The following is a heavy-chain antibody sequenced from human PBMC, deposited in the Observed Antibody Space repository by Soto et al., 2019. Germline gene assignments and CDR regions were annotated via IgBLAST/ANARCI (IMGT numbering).Heavy chain of an antibody. J-gene: IGHJ4*02. V-gene: IGHV1-69*01. D-gene: IGHD6-6*01. CDR3: ARVPEYSSSSRGVWFDY. CDR1: GGTFSSYA. Sequence: QVQLVQSGAEVKKPGSSVKVSCKASGGTFSSYAISWVRQAPGQGLEWMGGIIPIFGTANYAQKFQGRVTITADESTSTADMELSSRRSEDTAVYYCARVPEYSSSSRGVWFDYWGQGTLVTVSS. CDR2: IIPIFGTA.